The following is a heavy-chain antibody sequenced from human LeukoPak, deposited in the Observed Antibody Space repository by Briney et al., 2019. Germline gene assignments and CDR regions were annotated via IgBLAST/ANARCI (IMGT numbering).Heavy chain of an antibody. CDR3: ARDNYYGSGSYYNGDHNWYFDL. CDR2: MNPNSGNT. Sequence: RASVKVSCKASGYTFTSYDINWVRQATGQGLEWMGWMNPNSGNTGYAQKFQGKVTMTRNTSISTAYMELSSLRSEDTAVYYCARDNYYGSGSYYNGDHNWYFDLWGRGTLVTVSS. J-gene: IGHJ2*01. D-gene: IGHD3-10*01. CDR1: GYTFTSYD. V-gene: IGHV1-8*01.